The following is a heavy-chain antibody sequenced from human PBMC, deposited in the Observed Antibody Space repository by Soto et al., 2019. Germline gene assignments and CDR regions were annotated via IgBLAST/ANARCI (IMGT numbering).Heavy chain of an antibody. CDR1: GSSQISASYF. V-gene: IGHV4-61*01. CDR2: VYYTGTT. Sequence: GSSQISASYFWSWIRQPPGKEMEFIAYVYYTGTTEYSPSLKSRASISLDTSKNQFSLNLSSVTTADTAIYYCARMRFGEVTYWFDPWGQRILVTVS. CDR3: ARMRFGEVTYWFDP. J-gene: IGHJ5*02. D-gene: IGHD3-3*01.